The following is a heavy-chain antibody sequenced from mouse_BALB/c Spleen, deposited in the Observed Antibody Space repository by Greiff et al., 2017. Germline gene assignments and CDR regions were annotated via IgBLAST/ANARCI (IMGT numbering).Heavy chain of an antibody. CDR2: IDPANGNT. CDR3: ASGTRGYFDV. D-gene: IGHD3-3*01. Sequence: VQLQQSGAELVKPGASVKLSCTASGFNIKDTYMHWVKQRPEQGLEWIGRIDPANGNTKYDPKFQGKATITADTSSNTAYLQLSSLTSEDTAVYYCASGTRGYFDVWGAGTTVTVSS. CDR1: GFNIKDTY. V-gene: IGHV14-3*02. J-gene: IGHJ1*01.